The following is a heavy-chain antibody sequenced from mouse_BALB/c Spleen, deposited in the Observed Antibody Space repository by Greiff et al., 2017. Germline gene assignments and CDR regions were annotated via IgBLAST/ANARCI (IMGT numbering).Heavy chain of an antibody. J-gene: IGHJ2*01. CDR3: GRKSNYSYSFDY. Sequence: EVKLMESGGDLVKPGGSLKLSCAASGFTFSSYGMSWVRQTPDKRLEWVATISSGGSYTYYPDSVKGRFTISRDNAKNTLYLQMSSLKSEDTAMYYCGRKSNYSYSFDYWGQGTTLTVSS. CDR2: ISSGGSYT. D-gene: IGHD2-5*01. CDR1: GFTFSSYG. V-gene: IGHV5-6*01.